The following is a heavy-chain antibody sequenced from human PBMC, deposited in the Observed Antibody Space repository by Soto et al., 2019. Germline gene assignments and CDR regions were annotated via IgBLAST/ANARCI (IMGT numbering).Heavy chain of an antibody. J-gene: IGHJ4*02. Sequence: PETLSLTSAVPGLSISCTDWWSWVRQPPGKELERIGEIYHSGSPYNNPSLKSRVTISADTSMNHFSLALTSVTAADTAMYYCARGPTTEKVDSWGQGILVTVSS. CDR3: ARGPTTEKVDS. CDR1: GLSISCTDW. CDR2: IYHSGSP. V-gene: IGHV4-4*03.